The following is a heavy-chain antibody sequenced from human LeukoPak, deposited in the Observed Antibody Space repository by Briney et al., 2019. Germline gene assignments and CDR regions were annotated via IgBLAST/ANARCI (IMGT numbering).Heavy chain of an antibody. CDR2: IRYDGSNK. J-gene: IGHJ5*02. D-gene: IGHD3-22*01. CDR1: GFTFSSYG. V-gene: IGHV3-30*02. Sequence: TGGSLRLSCAASGFTFSSYGMHWVRQAPGKGLEWVAFIRYDGSNKYYADSVKGRFTISRDNSKNTLYLQMNSLRAEDTAVYYCARESHRMDYYDSSGSVAFDPWGQGTLVTVSS. CDR3: ARESHRMDYYDSSGSVAFDP.